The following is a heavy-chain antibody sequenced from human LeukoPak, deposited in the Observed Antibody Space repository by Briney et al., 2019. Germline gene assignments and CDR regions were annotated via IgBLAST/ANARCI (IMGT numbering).Heavy chain of an antibody. CDR2: IWYDGSNK. D-gene: IGHD3-22*01. J-gene: IGHJ4*02. Sequence: GGSLRLSCSASGFTFSSYGMHWVRQAPGKGLEWVAVIWYDGSNKYYADSVKGRFTISRDNSKNTLYLQMNSLRAEDTAVYYCAREGNYYDSSGYYTGYFDYWGQGTLVTVSS. CDR3: AREGNYYDSSGYYTGYFDY. CDR1: GFTFSSYG. V-gene: IGHV3-33*08.